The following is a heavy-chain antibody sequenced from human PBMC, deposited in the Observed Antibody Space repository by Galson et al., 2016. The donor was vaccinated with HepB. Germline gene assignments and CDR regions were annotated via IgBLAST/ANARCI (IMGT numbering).Heavy chain of an antibody. V-gene: IGHV3-30*04. CDR1: GFTFSDYA. Sequence: SLRLSCAASGFTFSDYAIQWVRQAPGKGLEWVSVISYHGTTASYADSLKGRFTVSRDNSKNTLYLHLSSLRFEDTAIYYCARGNYYGSGSYSYGAFYWGQGTVVTVSS. D-gene: IGHD3-10*01. CDR3: ARGNYYGSGSYSYGAFY. J-gene: IGHJ4*02. CDR2: ISYHGTTA.